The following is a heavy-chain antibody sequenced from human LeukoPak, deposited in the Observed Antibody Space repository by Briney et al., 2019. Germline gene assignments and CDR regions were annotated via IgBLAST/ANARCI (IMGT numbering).Heavy chain of an antibody. CDR1: GFNFDDYV. V-gene: IGHV3-20*04. CDR2: INWNGGST. J-gene: IGHJ3*02. CDR3: ARGHPLRYYDSSGYSGAFDI. D-gene: IGHD3-22*01. Sequence: TGGSLRLSCAASGFNFDDYVMTWVRQAPGKGLEWVSGINWNGGSTGYADSVKGRFTISRDNAKNSLYLQMNSLRAEDTALYYCARGHPLRYYDSSGYSGAFDIWGQGTMVTVSS.